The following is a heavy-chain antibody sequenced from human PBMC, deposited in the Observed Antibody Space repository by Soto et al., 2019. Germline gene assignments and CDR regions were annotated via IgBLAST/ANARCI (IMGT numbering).Heavy chain of an antibody. CDR1: EYTFTSYD. D-gene: IGHD6-19*01. CDR2: VNPNSGNT. Sequence: ASVKVSCKASEYTFTSYDINWVRQATGQGLEWMGRVNPNSGNTGYAQKFQGRVTMTRNTSISTAYMELSSLRSEDTAFYYRLIAVSPADAFDIWGQGTMVTVSS. J-gene: IGHJ3*02. CDR3: LIAVSPADAFDI. V-gene: IGHV1-8*01.